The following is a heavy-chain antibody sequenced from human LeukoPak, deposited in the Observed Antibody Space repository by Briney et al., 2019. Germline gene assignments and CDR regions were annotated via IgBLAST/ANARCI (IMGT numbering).Heavy chain of an antibody. CDR2: IYYSGST. CDR1: GGSVSSGSYY. J-gene: IGHJ4*02. V-gene: IGHV4-61*01. D-gene: IGHD6-19*01. CDR3: ARGLYSSGWALFDY. Sequence: SETLSLTCTVSGGSVSSGSYYWSWIRQPPGKGLEWIGYIYYSGSTNYNPSLKSRVTISVDTSKNQFSLKLSSVTAADTAVYYCARGLYSSGWALFDYWGQGTLVTVSS.